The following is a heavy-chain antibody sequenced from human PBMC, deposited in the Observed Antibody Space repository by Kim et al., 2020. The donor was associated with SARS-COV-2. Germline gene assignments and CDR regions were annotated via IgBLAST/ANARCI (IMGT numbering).Heavy chain of an antibody. CDR2: ISSNGGST. V-gene: IGHV3-64D*06. J-gene: IGHJ6*02. D-gene: IGHD6-19*01. CDR1: GFTFSSYA. Sequence: GGSLRLSCSASGFTFSSYAMHWVRQAPGKGLEYVSAISSNGGSTYYADSVKGRFTISRDNSKNTLYLQMSSLRAEDTAVYYCVKDRPHWLVDYYYYGMDVWGQGTTVTVSS. CDR3: VKDRPHWLVDYYYYGMDV.